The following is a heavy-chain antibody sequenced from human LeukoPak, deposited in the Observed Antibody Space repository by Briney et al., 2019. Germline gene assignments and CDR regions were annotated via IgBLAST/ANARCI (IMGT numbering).Heavy chain of an antibody. Sequence: SETLSLTCTVSGGSISSSSYYWGWIRQPPGKGLEWIGSIYYSGSTYYNPSLKSRVTISVDTSKNQFSLKLSSVTAADTAVYYCAGYCSSTSCYADWFDPWGQGTLVTVSS. V-gene: IGHV4-39*01. CDR1: GGSISSSSYY. CDR3: AGYCSSTSCYADWFDP. D-gene: IGHD2-2*01. J-gene: IGHJ5*02. CDR2: IYYSGST.